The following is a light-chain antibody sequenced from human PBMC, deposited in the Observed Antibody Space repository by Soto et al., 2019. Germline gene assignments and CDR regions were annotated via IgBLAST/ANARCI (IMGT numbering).Light chain of an antibody. CDR1: QSVSSNY. V-gene: IGKV3-20*01. J-gene: IGKJ1*01. CDR3: QQYTDWPLT. Sequence: EIVLTQSPGTLSLSPGERATLSCRACQSVSSNYLAWYQQKPGQAPRLLIYGVSSRATGVPDRFSGSGSGTDFTLTISRLEPEDFAVYYCQQYTDWPLTFGQGTKVDI. CDR2: GVS.